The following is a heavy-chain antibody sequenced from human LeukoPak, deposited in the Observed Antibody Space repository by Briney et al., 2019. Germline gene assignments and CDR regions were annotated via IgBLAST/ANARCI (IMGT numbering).Heavy chain of an antibody. CDR2: IYSGGST. CDR1: GFTVSSNY. Sequence: PGGSLRLSCAASGFTVSSNYMSWVRQAPGKGLEWVSVIYSGGSTYYADSVKGRFTISRHNSKNTLYLQMNSLRAEDTAVYYCARVHVAQGGNWFDPWGQGTLVTVSS. D-gene: IGHD3-16*01. J-gene: IGHJ5*02. V-gene: IGHV3-53*04. CDR3: ARVHVAQGGNWFDP.